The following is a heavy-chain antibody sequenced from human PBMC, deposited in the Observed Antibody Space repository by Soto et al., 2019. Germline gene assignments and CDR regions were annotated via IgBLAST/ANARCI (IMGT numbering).Heavy chain of an antibody. CDR1: GGSISSGDYY. Sequence: SETLSLTCTVSGGSISSGDYYWSWIRQPPGKGLEWIGYIYYSGSTYYNPSPKSRVTISVDTSKNQFSLKLSSVTAADTAVYYCARMYCSGGSCYGLDAFDIWGQGTMVTVSS. V-gene: IGHV4-30-4*01. CDR2: IYYSGST. CDR3: ARMYCSGGSCYGLDAFDI. J-gene: IGHJ3*02. D-gene: IGHD2-15*01.